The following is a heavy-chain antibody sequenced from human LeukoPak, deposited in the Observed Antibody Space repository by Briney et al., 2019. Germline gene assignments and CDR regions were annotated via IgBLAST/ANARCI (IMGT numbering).Heavy chain of an antibody. CDR2: INYSGTT. CDR3: ARLRGGVQLWGD. CDR1: SGSFSSSSYF. V-gene: IGHV4-39*01. J-gene: IGHJ4*01. D-gene: IGHD3-10*01. Sequence: SETLSLTCTVSSGSFSSSSYFCGWLRQSPGMGLEWIATINYSGTTYYNPSLKSRVTTSVDTSRNQFSLKLPSVTAADTAVYYCARLRGGVQLWGDWGQGALVTVSS.